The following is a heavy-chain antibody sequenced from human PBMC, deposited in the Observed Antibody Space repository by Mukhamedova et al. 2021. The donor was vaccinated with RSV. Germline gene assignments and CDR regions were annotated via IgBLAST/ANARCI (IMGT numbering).Heavy chain of an antibody. V-gene: IGHV1-69*04. Sequence: GRIIPILGIANYAQKFQGRVTITADKSTSTAYMELSSLRSEDTAVYYCARDSKRGYSGYDLAYWCQGTLVTVSS. CDR2: IIPILGIA. D-gene: IGHD5-12*01. J-gene: IGHJ4*02. CDR3: ARDSKRGYSGYDLAY.